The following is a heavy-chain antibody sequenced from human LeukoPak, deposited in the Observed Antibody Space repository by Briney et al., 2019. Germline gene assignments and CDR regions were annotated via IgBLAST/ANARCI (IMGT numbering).Heavy chain of an antibody. V-gene: IGHV3-23*01. CDR3: ARDMYGGTDY. CDR1: GFTFSSYS. Sequence: PGGSLRLSCAASGFTFSSYSMNWVRQAPGKGLEWVSAISGSGGSTYYADSVKGRFTISRDNSKNSLYVQMNSLRADDTAVYYCARDMYGGTDYWGQGTLVTVSS. D-gene: IGHD4/OR15-4a*01. CDR2: ISGSGGST. J-gene: IGHJ4*02.